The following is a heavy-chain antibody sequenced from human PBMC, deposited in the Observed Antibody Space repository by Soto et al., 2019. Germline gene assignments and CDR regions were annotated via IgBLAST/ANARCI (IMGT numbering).Heavy chain of an antibody. D-gene: IGHD2-15*01. CDR3: AKGYCSGGSCYSGLDAFDI. Sequence: PGGSLRLSCAASGFTFSSYAMSWVRQAPGKGLEWVSAISGSGGSTYYADSVKGRFTISRDNSKNTLYLQMNSLRAEDTAVYYCAKGYCSGGSCYSGLDAFDIWGQGTMVTVSS. V-gene: IGHV3-23*01. CDR1: GFTFSSYA. J-gene: IGHJ3*02. CDR2: ISGSGGST.